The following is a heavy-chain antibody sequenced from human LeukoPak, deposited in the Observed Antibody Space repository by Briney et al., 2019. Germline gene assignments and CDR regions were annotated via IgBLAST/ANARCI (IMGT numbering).Heavy chain of an antibody. D-gene: IGHD3-22*01. CDR2: IYHSGST. Sequence: PSETLSLTCAVSSYSISSGYYWGWIRQPPGKGLEWIGSIYHSGSTYYNPSLKSRVTISVDTSRNQFSLRLSSVTAADTAVYFCARHRYYYESSGSYYFDYWGQGTLVTVSS. CDR3: ARHRYYYESSGSYYFDY. CDR1: SYSISSGYY. J-gene: IGHJ4*02. V-gene: IGHV4-38-2*01.